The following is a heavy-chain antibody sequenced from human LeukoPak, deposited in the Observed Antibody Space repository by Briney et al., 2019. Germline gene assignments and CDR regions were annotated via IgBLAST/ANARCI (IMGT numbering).Heavy chain of an antibody. Sequence: SETLSLTCSVSDGSINSYYWNWIRRPPGKGLEWMGYIYYNGNTNYSSSLKSRVTMSVDTSKNLFSLTVTSVTATDTAVYYCARHYGPWGQGTLVTVSS. CDR3: ARHYGP. D-gene: IGHD3-10*01. J-gene: IGHJ4*02. CDR2: IYYNGNT. CDR1: DGSINSYY. V-gene: IGHV4-59*08.